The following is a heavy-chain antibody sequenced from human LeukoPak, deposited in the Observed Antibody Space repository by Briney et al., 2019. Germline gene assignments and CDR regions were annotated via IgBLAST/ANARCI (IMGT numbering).Heavy chain of an antibody. D-gene: IGHD5-24*01. J-gene: IGHJ4*02. V-gene: IGHV3-21*01. Sequence: GGSLRLSCAASGFTFSSYSMNWVRQAPGKGLEWVSSISSSSSYIYYADSVKGRFTISRDNAKSSLYLQMNSLRAEDTAVYYCAREDGYNSWALDYWGQGTLVTVSS. CDR1: GFTFSSYS. CDR2: ISSSSSYI. CDR3: AREDGYNSWALDY.